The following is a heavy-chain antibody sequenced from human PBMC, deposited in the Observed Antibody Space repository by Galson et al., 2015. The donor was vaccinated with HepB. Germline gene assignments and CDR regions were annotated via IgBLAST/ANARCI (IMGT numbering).Heavy chain of an antibody. Sequence: ETLSLTCAVYGGSFSGYYWSWIRQPPGKGLGWIGEINHSGSTNYNPSLKSRVTISVDTSKNQFSLKLSSVTAADTAVYYCARGQQDIVVVPAAIESDYWGQGTLVTVSS. CDR2: INHSGST. CDR3: ARGQQDIVVVPAAIESDY. V-gene: IGHV4-34*01. J-gene: IGHJ4*02. D-gene: IGHD2-2*01. CDR1: GGSFSGYY.